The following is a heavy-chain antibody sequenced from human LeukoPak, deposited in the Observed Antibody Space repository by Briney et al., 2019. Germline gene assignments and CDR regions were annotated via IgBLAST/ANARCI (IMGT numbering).Heavy chain of an antibody. D-gene: IGHD5-24*01. CDR3: ARAPFYKDAFDF. CDR2: MNPNSGNT. J-gene: IGHJ3*01. V-gene: IGHV1-8*01. CDR1: GYTFTSYD. Sequence: ASVKVSCKASGYTFTSYDINWVRQATGQGLEWMGWMNPNSGNTGYAQKFRSRVTMTRNTSIGTAYMELSSLRSDDTAVYYCARAPFYKDAFDFWGQGTMLTVSS.